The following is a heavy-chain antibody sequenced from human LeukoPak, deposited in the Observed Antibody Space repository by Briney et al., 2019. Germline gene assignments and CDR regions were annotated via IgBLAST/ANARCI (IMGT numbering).Heavy chain of an antibody. Sequence: PGGSLRLSCAASGFTFSDHYMDWVRQAPGKGLEWVGRAKNKADSYTIEYAASVRGRFTISRDDSKNSLYLQMSSLKTEDTAVYYCVKDSSFWTFDYWGQGTLVTVSS. CDR3: VKDSSFWTFDY. V-gene: IGHV3-72*01. D-gene: IGHD6-6*01. J-gene: IGHJ4*02. CDR2: AKNKADSYTI. CDR1: GFTFSDHY.